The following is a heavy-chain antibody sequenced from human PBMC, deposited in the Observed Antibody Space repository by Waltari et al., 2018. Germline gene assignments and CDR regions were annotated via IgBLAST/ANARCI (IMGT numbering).Heavy chain of an antibody. CDR3: AREDPTGGLGFDP. Sequence: QVQLVPPGAEVQTPGASVKASSQASGYTFTIYAMPWVRQAPGQRLEWMGWINAGNGNTKYSQEFQGRVTITRDTSASTAYMELSSLRSEDMAVYYCAREDPTGGLGFDPWGQGTLVTVSS. V-gene: IGHV1-3*03. J-gene: IGHJ5*02. D-gene: IGHD7-27*01. CDR2: INAGNGNT. CDR1: GYTFTIYA.